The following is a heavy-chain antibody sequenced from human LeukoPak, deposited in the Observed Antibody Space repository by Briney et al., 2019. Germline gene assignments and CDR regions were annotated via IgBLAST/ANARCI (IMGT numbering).Heavy chain of an antibody. J-gene: IGHJ6*02. Sequence: SETLSLTCAVYGGSFSGYYWSWIRQPPGKGLEWIGEINHSGSTNYNPSLKSRVTLSVDTSKNQFSLKLSSVTAADTAVYYCARGELRFLEWRYYYYGMDVWGQGTTVTVSS. CDR1: GGSFSGYY. D-gene: IGHD3-3*01. V-gene: IGHV4-34*01. CDR2: INHSGST. CDR3: ARGELRFLEWRYYYYGMDV.